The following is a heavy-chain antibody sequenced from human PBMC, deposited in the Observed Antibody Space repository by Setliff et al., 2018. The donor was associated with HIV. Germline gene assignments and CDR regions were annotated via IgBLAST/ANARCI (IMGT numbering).Heavy chain of an antibody. CDR2: IFNTGST. CDR3: ARMSVSAAVYFDS. Sequence: SETLSLTCTVSGDSISSDDHYWSWIRQTPGKGLEWIGYIFNTGSTYCKSSLASRLTMSIDTSRNQFSLKLRSVTAADTAVFYCARMSVSAAVYFDSWGQGTLVTVSS. J-gene: IGHJ4*02. V-gene: IGHV4-30-4*08. D-gene: IGHD6-25*01. CDR1: GDSISSDDHY.